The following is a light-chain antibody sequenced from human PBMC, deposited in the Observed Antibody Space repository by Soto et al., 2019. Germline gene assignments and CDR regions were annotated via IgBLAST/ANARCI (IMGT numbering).Light chain of an antibody. J-gene: IGKJ1*01. V-gene: IGKV3-15*01. Sequence: EVVMTQSPATLSVSPWEIATLYCRASQSVSSNLAWYQQKPGQVPRLLIYGASTRATGIPARFSGSGYGTEFTLTISSLQSEDFALYYCQQSDYWPWTFGQGTKVDIK. CDR2: GAS. CDR3: QQSDYWPWT. CDR1: QSVSSN.